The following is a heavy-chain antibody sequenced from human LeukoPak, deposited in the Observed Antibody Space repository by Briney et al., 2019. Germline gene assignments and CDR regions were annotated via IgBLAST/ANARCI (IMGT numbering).Heavy chain of an antibody. Sequence: SETLSLTCTVSGGSISDYYWSWVRQAPGKGLEWIGYIYYSGSTNYNPSLKSRVTISVDTSKNQFSLKLSSVTAADTAVYYCARAHSSGWLVDYWGQGTLVTVSS. J-gene: IGHJ4*02. CDR2: IYYSGST. D-gene: IGHD6-19*01. CDR1: GGSISDYY. CDR3: ARAHSSGWLVDY. V-gene: IGHV4-59*01.